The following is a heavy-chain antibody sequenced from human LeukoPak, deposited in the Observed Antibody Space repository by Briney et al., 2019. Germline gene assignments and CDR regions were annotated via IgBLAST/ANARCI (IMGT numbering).Heavy chain of an antibody. CDR2: IYYSGST. J-gene: IGHJ4*02. CDR1: GGSISSSSYY. D-gene: IGHD5-18*01. CDR3: ARRKLWAFDY. V-gene: IGHV4-39*01. Sequence: PSETLSLTCTVSGGSISSSSYYWGWIRQPPGKGLEWIGSIYYSGSTYYNPSLKSRFTISVDTSKNQFSLKLSSVTAADTAVYYCARRKLWAFDYWGQGTLVTVSS.